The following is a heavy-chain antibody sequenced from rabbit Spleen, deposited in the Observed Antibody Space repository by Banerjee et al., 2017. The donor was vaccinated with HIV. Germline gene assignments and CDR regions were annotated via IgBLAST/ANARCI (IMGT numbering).Heavy chain of an antibody. CDR3: VREVAARFNL. V-gene: IGHV1S45*01. CDR2: IDAGSSGFT. CDR1: GVSFSGDSY. D-gene: IGHD4-1*01. Sequence: QEQLVESGGGLVQPEGSLTLTCIASGVSFSGDSYICWVRQAPGRGLEWIACIDAGSSGFTYFASWAKGRFTISKTSSTTVTLQMTSLTAADTATHFCVREVAARFNLWGQGTLVTVS. J-gene: IGHJ4*01.